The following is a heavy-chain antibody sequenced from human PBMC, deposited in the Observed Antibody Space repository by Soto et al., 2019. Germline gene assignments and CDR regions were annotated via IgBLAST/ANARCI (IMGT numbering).Heavy chain of an antibody. D-gene: IGHD3-22*01. CDR1: GFTFSSYG. CDR2: ISYDGSNK. V-gene: IGHV3-30*18. CDR3: AKDFTGDYDSPPAGMDV. J-gene: IGHJ6*02. Sequence: GGSLRLSCAASGFTFSSYGMHWVRQAPGKGLEWVAVISYDGSNKYYADSVKGRFTISRDNSKNTLYLQMNSLRAEDTAVYYCAKDFTGDYDSPPAGMDVWGQGTTVTVSS.